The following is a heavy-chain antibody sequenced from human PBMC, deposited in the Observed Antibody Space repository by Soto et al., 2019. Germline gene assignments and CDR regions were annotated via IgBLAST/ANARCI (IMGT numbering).Heavy chain of an antibody. CDR3: ARNVSCSGGSCQYDAFAI. CDR1: GFTVSSHA. J-gene: IGHJ3*02. D-gene: IGHD2-15*01. CDR2: VTADGGT. V-gene: IGHV3-23*01. Sequence: EVQVLESGGGLVQPGGSLRLSCEGSGFTVSSHAMTWIRQAPGKGPEWVSTVTADGGTYYADSVKGRFAMSRDTSTNTLYLQMNSLGGEDTAAYDCARNVSCSGGSCQYDAFAIRGQGTMVTVSS.